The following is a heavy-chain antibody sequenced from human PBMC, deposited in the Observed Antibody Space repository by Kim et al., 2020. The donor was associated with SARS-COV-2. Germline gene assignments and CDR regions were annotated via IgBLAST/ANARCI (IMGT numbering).Heavy chain of an antibody. J-gene: IGHJ4*02. V-gene: IGHV3-7*01. CDR3: AHRDY. CDR2: KKEGSEK. Sequence: KKEGSEKYYVASVKGRFTISRDKAKNSLYLQMNSLRAEDTAVYYCAHRDYWGQGTLVTVSS.